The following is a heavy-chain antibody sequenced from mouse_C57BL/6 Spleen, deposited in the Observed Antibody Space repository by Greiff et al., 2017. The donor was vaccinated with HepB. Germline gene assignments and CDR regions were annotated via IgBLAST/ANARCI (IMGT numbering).Heavy chain of an antibody. J-gene: IGHJ4*01. CDR1: GYTFTSYW. Sequence: QVQLKQPGAELVKPGASVKLSCKASGYTFTSYWMHWVKQRPGRGLEWIGRIDPNSGGTKYNEKFKSKATLTVDKPSSTAYMQLSSLTSEDSAVYYCARDYCGSSSHYYAMDYWGQGTSVTVSS. D-gene: IGHD1-1*01. CDR3: ARDYCGSSSHYYAMDY. V-gene: IGHV1-72*01. CDR2: IDPNSGGT.